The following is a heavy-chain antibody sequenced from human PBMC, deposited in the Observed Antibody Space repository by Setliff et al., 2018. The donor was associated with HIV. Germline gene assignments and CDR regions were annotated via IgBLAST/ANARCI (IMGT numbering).Heavy chain of an antibody. CDR3: ASDDYGDYVGDY. D-gene: IGHD4-17*01. CDR2: INVNSGGT. CDR1: GYTFTGYY. Sequence: GASVKVSCKASGYTFTGYYTHWVRQAPAQGLEWMGRINVNSGGTKYAQKLQGRVTMTTDTSTRTAYMELRSLRSDDSAVYYCASDDYGDYVGDYWGQGTLVTVSS. J-gene: IGHJ4*02. V-gene: IGHV1-2*02.